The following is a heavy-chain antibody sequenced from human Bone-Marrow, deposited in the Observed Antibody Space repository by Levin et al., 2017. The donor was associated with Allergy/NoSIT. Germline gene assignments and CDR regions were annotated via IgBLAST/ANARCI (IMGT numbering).Heavy chain of an antibody. D-gene: IGHD3-22*01. J-gene: IGHJ3*02. Sequence: GGSLRLSCAASGFTFSSYSMNWVRQAPGKGLEWVSSISSSSSYIYYADSVKGRFTISRDNAKNSLYLQMNSLRAEDTAVYYCARDQYYYDSSGYLEGAFDSWGQGTMVTVSS. CDR3: ARDQYYYDSSGYLEGAFDS. CDR2: ISSSSSYI. V-gene: IGHV3-21*01. CDR1: GFTFSSYS.